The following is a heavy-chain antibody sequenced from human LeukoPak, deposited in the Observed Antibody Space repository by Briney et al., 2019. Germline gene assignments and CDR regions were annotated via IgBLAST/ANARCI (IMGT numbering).Heavy chain of an antibody. J-gene: IGHJ4*02. D-gene: IGHD3-22*01. CDR3: ARSPSYYDSSGRPLGY. CDR2: INPNSGGT. Sequence: ASVKVSCKASGYTFTGYYMHWVRQAPGQGLEWMGWINPNSGGTNYAQKFQGRVTMTRDTSISTAYMELSRLRSGDTAVYYCARSPSYYDSSGRPLGYWGQGTLVTVSS. V-gene: IGHV1-2*02. CDR1: GYTFTGYY.